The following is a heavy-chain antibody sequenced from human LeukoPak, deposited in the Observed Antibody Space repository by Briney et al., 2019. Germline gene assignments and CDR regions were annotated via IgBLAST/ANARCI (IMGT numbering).Heavy chain of an antibody. CDR2: ISGSGGST. V-gene: IGHV3-23*01. J-gene: IGHJ4*02. CDR3: AKAPTKEEECLLLNYFDY. Sequence: PGGSLRLSCAASGFTFSSYAMSWVRQAPGNGLEWVSAISGSGGSTYYADSVKGRFTISRDNSKNTLYLQMNSLRAEDTAVYYCAKAPTKEEECLLLNYFDYWGQGTLVTVSS. D-gene: IGHD3-22*01. CDR1: GFTFSSYA.